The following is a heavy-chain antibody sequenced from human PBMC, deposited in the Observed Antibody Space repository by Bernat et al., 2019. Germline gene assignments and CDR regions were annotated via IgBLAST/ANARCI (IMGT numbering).Heavy chain of an antibody. J-gene: IGHJ3*02. V-gene: IGHV4-31*03. Sequence: QVQLQESGPGLVKPSQTLSLTCTVSGGTISSGGYYWSWIRQHQGKGLEWMGYIYYSGSTYYNPYLKSRVTISVDTSKNQFSLKLSSVTAADTAVYYCARGYYDSSGYYFDAFDIWGQGTMVTVSS. CDR3: ARGYYDSSGYYFDAFDI. D-gene: IGHD3-22*01. CDR1: GGTISSGGYY. CDR2: IYYSGST.